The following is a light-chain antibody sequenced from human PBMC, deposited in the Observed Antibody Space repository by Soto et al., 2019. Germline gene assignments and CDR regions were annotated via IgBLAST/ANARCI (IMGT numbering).Light chain of an antibody. CDR2: AVS. V-gene: IGLV2-14*01. Sequence: QSALTQPASVSGSPGQSIAISCTGTSNDVGGYNYVSWYQQHPGKAPQVIIFAVSNRPSGVSDRFSRSKASNTAALTISGLQAEDEADYYCCSYTAANTLVFGGGTKLTVL. CDR3: CSYTAANTLV. CDR1: SNDVGGYNY. J-gene: IGLJ3*02.